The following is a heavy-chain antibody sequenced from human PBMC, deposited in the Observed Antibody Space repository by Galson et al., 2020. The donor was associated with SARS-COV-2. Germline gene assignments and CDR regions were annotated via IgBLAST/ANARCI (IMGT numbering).Heavy chain of an antibody. V-gene: IGHV3-23*01. Sequence: GGSLRLSCVTSGFTFSHYAMTWVRQAPGKGLEWVSSISAGGETKYDAVYMRGRFSISRDNSKNTVYLQMNSLRAEDTALYHCVRDWTGESCSSGCMDGWGQGTTV. CDR3: VRDWTGESCSSGCMDG. D-gene: IGHD1-1*01. CDR2: ISAGGETK. J-gene: IGHJ6*02. CDR1: GFTFSHYA.